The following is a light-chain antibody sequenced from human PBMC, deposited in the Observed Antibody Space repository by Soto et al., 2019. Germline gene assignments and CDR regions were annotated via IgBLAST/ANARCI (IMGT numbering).Light chain of an antibody. CDR2: AND. J-gene: IGLJ7*01. V-gene: IGLV1-44*01. Sequence: QSVLTQPPSMSGTPGQRVTISCSGSRSNIGGNAVTWYQQVPGTAPRLLIYANDQRPSGVSDRFSGSKSATSASLAISALQSEDEADYYCAVWDDNLKGLFGGGTQLTVL. CDR1: RSNIGGNA. CDR3: AVWDDNLKGL.